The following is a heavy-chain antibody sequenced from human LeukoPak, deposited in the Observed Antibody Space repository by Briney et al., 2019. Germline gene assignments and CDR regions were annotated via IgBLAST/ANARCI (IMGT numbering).Heavy chain of an antibody. V-gene: IGHV1-8*01. D-gene: IGHD6-19*01. J-gene: IGHJ3*02. CDR1: GYTFTSYD. CDR3: AGPAGVLDALDI. CDR2: MNPNSGNT. Sequence: ASVKVSCKASGYTFTSYDINWVRQATGQGLEWMGWMNPNSGNTGYAQNFQGRFTMTEDTSTDTAYMELSSLRSEDTAVYYCAGPAGVLDALDIWGQGTMVTVSS.